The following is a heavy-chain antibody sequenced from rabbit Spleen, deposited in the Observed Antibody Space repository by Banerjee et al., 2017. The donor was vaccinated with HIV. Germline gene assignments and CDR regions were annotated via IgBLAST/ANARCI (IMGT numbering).Heavy chain of an antibody. CDR2: INAVTGKA. D-gene: IGHD8-1*01. J-gene: IGHJ4*01. CDR3: ARDVQGGSDWTFNL. V-gene: IGHV1S45*01. Sequence: QEQLEESGGDLVKPEGSLTLTCTASGFSFSNKAVMCWVRQAPGKGLEWIACINAVTGKAVYASWAKGRFTISKTSSTTVTLQMTSLIVADTATYFCARDVQGGSDWTFNLWGPGTLVTVS. CDR1: GFSFSNKAV.